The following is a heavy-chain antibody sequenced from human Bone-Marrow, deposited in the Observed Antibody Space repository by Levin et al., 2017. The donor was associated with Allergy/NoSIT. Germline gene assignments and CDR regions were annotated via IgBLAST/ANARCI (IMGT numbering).Heavy chain of an antibody. V-gene: IGHV7-4-1*01. Sequence: GESLKISCKASGYTFTSYAMNWVRQAPGQGLEWMGWINTNTGNPTYAQGFTGRFVFSLDTSVSTAYLQICSLKAEDTAVYYCARRSPVLRLRGYDAFDIWGQGTMVTVSS. CDR1: GYTFTSYA. J-gene: IGHJ3*02. CDR3: ARRSPVLRLRGYDAFDI. D-gene: IGHD5-12*01. CDR2: INTNTGNP.